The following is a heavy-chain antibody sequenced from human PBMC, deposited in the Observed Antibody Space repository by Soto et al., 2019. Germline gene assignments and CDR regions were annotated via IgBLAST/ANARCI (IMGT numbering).Heavy chain of an antibody. D-gene: IGHD4-4*01. V-gene: IGHV5-10-1*01. Sequence: GESLKISCKGSGYSFTSYWISWVRQMPGKGLEWMGRIDPSDSYTNYSPSFQGHVTISADKSISTAYLQWSSLKASDTAMYYCAKTSTVTTSDYYCGMDVWGQGTTVTVSS. CDR2: IDPSDSYT. CDR1: GYSFTSYW. CDR3: AKTSTVTTSDYYCGMDV. J-gene: IGHJ6*02.